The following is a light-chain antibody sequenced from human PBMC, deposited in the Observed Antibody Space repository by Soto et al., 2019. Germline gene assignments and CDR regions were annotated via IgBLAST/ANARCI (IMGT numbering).Light chain of an antibody. CDR2: WAS. CDR1: QSVLHSSNNKNY. Sequence: DIVMTQSPDSLAVSLGERATINCKSSQSVLHSSNNKNYLAWYQHKEGQPPRLLIYWASTRESGVPDRFSGSGSGTDFTLPLSSLQSEDAALYYCQQHLYSPRTFGQGTKVVIK. V-gene: IGKV4-1*01. J-gene: IGKJ1*01. CDR3: QQHLYSPRT.